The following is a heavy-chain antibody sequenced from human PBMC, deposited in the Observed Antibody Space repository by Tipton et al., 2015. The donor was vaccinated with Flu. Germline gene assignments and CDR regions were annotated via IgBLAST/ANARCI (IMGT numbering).Heavy chain of an antibody. CDR1: SGSISSSSYF. V-gene: IGHV4-39*01. D-gene: IGHD3-10*02. CDR2: IYPSGST. CDR3: ARLSYYDVDLKNFYFDY. Sequence: TLSLTCTVSSGSISSSSYFCAWIRQPPGKGLELIGSIYPSGSTYYNPSVKGRVTISVDTSKTQFSLKLRSVTAADTAVYYCARLSYYDVDLKNFYFDYWGQGALVTVSS. J-gene: IGHJ4*02.